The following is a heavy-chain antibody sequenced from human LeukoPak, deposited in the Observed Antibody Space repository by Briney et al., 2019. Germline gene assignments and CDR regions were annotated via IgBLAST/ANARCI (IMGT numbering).Heavy chain of an antibody. D-gene: IGHD3-22*01. CDR1: GFTFSSYG. J-gene: IGHJ4*02. Sequence: GGSLLLSCAASGFTFSSYGMHWVRQAPGKGLEWVAVIWYDGSNKYYADSVKGRFTTSRDNSKNTLYLQMNSLRAEDTAVYYCARELYYYDSSGYYWWGQGTLVTVSS. CDR3: ARELYYYDSSGYYW. V-gene: IGHV3-33*01. CDR2: IWYDGSNK.